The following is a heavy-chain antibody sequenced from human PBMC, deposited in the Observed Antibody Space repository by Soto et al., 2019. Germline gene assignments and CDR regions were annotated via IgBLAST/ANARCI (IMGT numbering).Heavy chain of an antibody. Sequence: PSQTLSLTCAISGDSVSSNSAAWNWIRQSPSRGLEWLGRTYYRSKWYNDYAVSVKSRITINPDTSKNQFSLQLNSVTPEDTAVYYCARDSGEYYDIFTGYYISNDNWFDPWHQGILVSV. V-gene: IGHV6-1*01. D-gene: IGHD3-9*01. CDR2: TYYRSKWYN. CDR1: GDSVSSNSAA. J-gene: IGHJ5*02. CDR3: ARDSGEYYDIFTGYYISNDNWFDP.